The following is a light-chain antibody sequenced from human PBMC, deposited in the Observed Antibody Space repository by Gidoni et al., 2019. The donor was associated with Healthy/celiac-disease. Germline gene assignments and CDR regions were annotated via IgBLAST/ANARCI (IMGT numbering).Light chain of an antibody. CDR2: EVS. J-gene: IGLJ3*02. CDR3: SSYTSSSTV. V-gene: IGLV2-14*01. CDR1: SSDVGGYNY. Sequence: QSALNQPASVSGSPGQSITISCTGTSSDVGGYNYVSWYQQHPGKAPKLMIYEVSTRPSGVSNRFSGSKSGNTASLTISGLQAEDEADYYCSSYTSSSTVFGGGTKLTVL.